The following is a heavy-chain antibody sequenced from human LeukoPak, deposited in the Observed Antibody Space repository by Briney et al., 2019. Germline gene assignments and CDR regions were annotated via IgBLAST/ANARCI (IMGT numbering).Heavy chain of an antibody. J-gene: IGHJ3*02. CDR2: IYSGGGT. CDR1: GFTVSSNY. Sequence: GGSLRLSCAASGFTVSSNYMSWVRQAPGKGLEWVSVIYSGGGTNYAESVKGRFTISRDKSKNTVYLQMNSLRAEDTAVYYCASLYSSGRAAYDIWGQGTMVTVSS. CDR3: ASLYSSGRAAYDI. V-gene: IGHV3-66*01. D-gene: IGHD6-19*01.